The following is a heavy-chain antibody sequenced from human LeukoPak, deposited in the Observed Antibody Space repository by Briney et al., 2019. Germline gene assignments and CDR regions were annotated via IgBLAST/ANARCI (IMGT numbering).Heavy chain of an antibody. CDR1: GFTFDDYA. V-gene: IGHV3-9*03. Sequence: GGSLRLSCVASGFTFDDYAMHWVRQAPGKGLEWVSGISWNSGSIGYADSVKGRFTISRDNAKNSLYLQMNSLRAEDMALYYCAASSMVRGISWGQGTLVTVSS. CDR3: AASSMVRGIS. J-gene: IGHJ4*02. CDR2: ISWNSGSI. D-gene: IGHD3-10*01.